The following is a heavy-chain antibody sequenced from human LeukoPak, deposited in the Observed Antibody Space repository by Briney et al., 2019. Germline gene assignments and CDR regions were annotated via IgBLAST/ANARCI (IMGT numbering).Heavy chain of an antibody. V-gene: IGHV3-21*01. CDR2: ISSSNNYI. CDR3: AKTGFQWGDYYYYMDV. J-gene: IGHJ6*03. CDR1: GFTFSSYS. Sequence: GGSLRLSCAASGFTFSSYSMNWVRQAPGKGLEWVSSISSSNNYIYYADSVKGRFTISRDNSKNTLYLQMTSLRAEDTAVYSCAKTGFQWGDYYYYMDVWGEGTTVTVSS. D-gene: IGHD1-14*01.